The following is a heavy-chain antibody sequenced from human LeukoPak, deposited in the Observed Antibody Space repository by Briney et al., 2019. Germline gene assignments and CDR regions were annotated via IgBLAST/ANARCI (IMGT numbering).Heavy chain of an antibody. CDR1: GGSIRSTNW. Sequence: SETLSLTCGVSGGSIRSTNWWSWVRQPPGQGLEWIGEISLSGQTNFNPSLNGRVTMSLHESRNQPSLKPTSVTAAATAIYYRSRKSGEFCPFGHWGQGTLVIV. J-gene: IGHJ4*02. CDR3: SRKSGEFCPFGH. D-gene: IGHD3-16*01. V-gene: IGHV4/OR15-8*02. CDR2: ISLSGQT.